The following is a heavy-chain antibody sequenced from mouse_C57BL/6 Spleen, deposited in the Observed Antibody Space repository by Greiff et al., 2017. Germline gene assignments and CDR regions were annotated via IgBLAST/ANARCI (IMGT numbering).Heavy chain of an antibody. Sequence: VQLQQSGAELVRPGASVKLSCTASGFNIKAYYMHWVKQRPEQGLEWIGRIDPEDGDTEYAPKFQGKATMTADTSSNTAYLQLSSLTSEDTAVYYCTTGATVYYFDYWGQGTTLTVSS. J-gene: IGHJ2*01. CDR1: GFNIKAYY. D-gene: IGHD1-1*01. CDR2: IDPEDGDT. CDR3: TTGATVYYFDY. V-gene: IGHV14-1*01.